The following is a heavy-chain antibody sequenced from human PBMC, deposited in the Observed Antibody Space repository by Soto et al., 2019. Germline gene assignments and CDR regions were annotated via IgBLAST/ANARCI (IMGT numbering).Heavy chain of an antibody. D-gene: IGHD4-4*01. CDR2: MNPNSGNI. CDR3: AREVTALGNDY. V-gene: IGHV1-8*01. CDR1: GCTFTSYD. Sequence: QVQLVQSGAEVKKPGASVKVSCKASGCTFTSYDINWVRQATGQGLEWMGWMNPNSGNIGYAQKFQGRVTMTSNTSISTAYMELSSMRSEDTAVYYCAREVTALGNDYWGQGTLVTVSS. J-gene: IGHJ4*02.